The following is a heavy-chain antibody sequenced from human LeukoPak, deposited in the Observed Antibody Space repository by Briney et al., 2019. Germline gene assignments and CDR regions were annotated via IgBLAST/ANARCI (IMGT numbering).Heavy chain of an antibody. CDR1: GGSISSSSYY. Sequence: SETLSLTCTVSGGSISSSSYYWGWIRQPPGKGLEWIGSIYYSGSTYYNPFLKSRVTISVDTSKNQFSLKLSSVTAADTAVYYCARPRISYSSGWYRGDKDLPDDYWGQGTLVTVSS. J-gene: IGHJ4*02. D-gene: IGHD6-19*01. CDR3: ARPRISYSSGWYRGDKDLPDDY. CDR2: IYYSGST. V-gene: IGHV4-39*01.